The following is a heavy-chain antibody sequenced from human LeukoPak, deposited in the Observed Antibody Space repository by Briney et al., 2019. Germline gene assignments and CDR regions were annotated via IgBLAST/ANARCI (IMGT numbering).Heavy chain of an antibody. CDR1: GGTFSSYA. D-gene: IGHD3-3*02. J-gene: IGHJ4*02. CDR2: IIPIFGTA. V-gene: IGHV1-69*13. CDR3: ARGSRALREEMDY. Sequence: GASVKVSCKASGGTFSSYAISWVRQAPGQGLEWMGGIIPIFGTANYAQKFQGRVTITADESTSTAYMEQSSLRSEDTAVYYCARGSRALREEMDYWGQGTLVTVSS.